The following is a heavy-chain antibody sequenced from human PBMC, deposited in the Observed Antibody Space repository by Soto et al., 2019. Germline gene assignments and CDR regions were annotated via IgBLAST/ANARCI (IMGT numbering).Heavy chain of an antibody. Sequence: GGSLRLSCAASGFTFSSYWMSWVRQAPGKGLEWVANIKQDGSEKYYVDSVKGRFTISRDNAKNSLYLQMNSLRAEDTAVYYCARGYDFWSGSFDYWGQGTLVTVSS. CDR2: IKQDGSEK. J-gene: IGHJ4*02. CDR3: ARGYDFWSGSFDY. CDR1: GFTFSSYW. D-gene: IGHD3-3*01. V-gene: IGHV3-7*01.